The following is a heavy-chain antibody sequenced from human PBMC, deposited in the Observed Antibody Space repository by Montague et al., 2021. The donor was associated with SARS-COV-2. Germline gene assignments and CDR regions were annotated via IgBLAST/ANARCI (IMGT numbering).Heavy chain of an antibody. CDR2: INWNGGST. V-gene: IGHV3-20*01. Sequence: SLRLSCAASGFTLEDYGMSWVRQAPGKGLEWVSGINWNGGSTGYADSVKGRFTISRDNAKNSLYLQMTSLRSEDTALYHCARVAAGYYFYMDVWGKGTTVTVSS. J-gene: IGHJ6*03. CDR1: GFTLEDYG. CDR3: ARVAAGYYFYMDV. D-gene: IGHD6-25*01.